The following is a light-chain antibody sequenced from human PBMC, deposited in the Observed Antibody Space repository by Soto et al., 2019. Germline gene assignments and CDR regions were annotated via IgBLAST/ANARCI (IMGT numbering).Light chain of an antibody. J-gene: IGKJ1*01. CDR1: VSISSC. Sequence: DIQMTQSPSTLSASXGDRVTITCRDSVSISSCLASYQQKPGXAPKLLXYDASSLERGGPPSFSGSGSATAFTPTISRLEPEDFAVYYCQQYGSSPRTFGQGTKVDIK. V-gene: IGKV1-5*01. CDR3: QQYGSSPRT. CDR2: DAS.